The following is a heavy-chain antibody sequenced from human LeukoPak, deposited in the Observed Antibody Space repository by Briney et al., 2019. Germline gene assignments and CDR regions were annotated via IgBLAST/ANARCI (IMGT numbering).Heavy chain of an antibody. CDR2: ISEDGSTE. V-gene: IGHV3-30-3*01. CDR1: GLTFSTYA. Sequence: GGSLRLSCAASGLTFSTYAIHWVRQAPGKGLEWVAVISEDGSTEYYADSVKGRFTISRDNSKNMLYLQMNSLRAEDAAVYYCARDLIAVTGTGFWFDPRGQGTLVTVSS. D-gene: IGHD6-19*01. J-gene: IGHJ5*02. CDR3: ARDLIAVTGTGFWFDP.